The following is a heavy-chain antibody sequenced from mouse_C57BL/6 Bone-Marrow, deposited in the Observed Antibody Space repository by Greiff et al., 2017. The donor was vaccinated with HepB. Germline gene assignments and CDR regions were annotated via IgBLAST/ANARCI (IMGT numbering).Heavy chain of an antibody. CDR3: AKIGLLEAMDY. Sequence: VQLQQSGPELVKPGASVKISCKASGYAFSSSWMNWVKQRPGKGLEWIGRIYPGDGDTNYNGKFKGKATLTADKSSSTAYMQLSSLTSEDSAVYFCAKIGLLEAMDYWGQGTSVTVSS. CDR2: IYPGDGDT. V-gene: IGHV1-82*01. J-gene: IGHJ4*01. CDR1: GYAFSSSW. D-gene: IGHD2-10*01.